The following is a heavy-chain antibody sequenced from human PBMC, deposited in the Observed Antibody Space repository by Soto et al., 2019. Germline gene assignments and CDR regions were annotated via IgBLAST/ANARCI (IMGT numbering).Heavy chain of an antibody. CDR1: GGSFSGYY. Sequence: PSETLSLTCAGYGGSFSGYYWSWIRQPPGKGLEWIGEINHSGSTNYNPSLKSRVTISVDTSKNQFSLKLSSVTAADTAVYYCAVTLGGSYNWFDPWGQGTLVTVSS. V-gene: IGHV4-34*01. D-gene: IGHD3-16*01. J-gene: IGHJ5*02. CDR3: AVTLGGSYNWFDP. CDR2: INHSGST.